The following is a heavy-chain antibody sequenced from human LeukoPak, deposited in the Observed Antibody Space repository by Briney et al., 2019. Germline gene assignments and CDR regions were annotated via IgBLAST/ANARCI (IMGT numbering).Heavy chain of an antibody. CDR3: ARGSDYSWVFDY. CDR2: TYYRSKWYT. J-gene: IGHJ4*02. Sequence: SQTLSLTCAISGDSVSSNSAAWSWIRQSPSRGLEWLGRTYYRSKWYTDYAVSAKGRITINPDTSKNQFSLQLNSVTPEDTAVYYCARGSDYSWVFDYWGQGTLVTVSS. CDR1: GDSVSSNSAA. D-gene: IGHD4-17*01. V-gene: IGHV6-1*01.